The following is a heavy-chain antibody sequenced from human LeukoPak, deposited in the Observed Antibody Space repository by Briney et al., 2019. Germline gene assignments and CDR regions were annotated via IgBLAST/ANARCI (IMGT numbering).Heavy chain of an antibody. CDR1: RDSFTNYW. J-gene: IGHJ4*02. D-gene: IGHD1-14*01. V-gene: IGHV5-51*01. CDR3: ARGPDGAYYFDS. CDR2: IYPYDSDT. Sequence: GESLKISCKGSRDSFTNYWIGWVRQMPGKGLEWMGLIYPYDSDTRYSPSFQGQVTISVDKSISTAYLQWTSLKASDTALYFCARGPDGAYYFDSWGQGTLVSVSS.